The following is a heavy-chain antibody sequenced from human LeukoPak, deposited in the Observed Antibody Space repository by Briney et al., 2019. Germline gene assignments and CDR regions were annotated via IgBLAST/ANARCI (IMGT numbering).Heavy chain of an antibody. J-gene: IGHJ1*01. Sequence: GGSLRLSCAASGFTFRSAAMTWVRQGPEKGLQWVSLISSTGYNSYYADSVKGRFTVSRDNSKDIVYLQMNSLRAEDTALYYCAKDIQAANWGQGTLVTVSS. CDR2: ISSTGYNS. D-gene: IGHD5-18*01. CDR1: GFTFRSAA. V-gene: IGHV3-23*01. CDR3: AKDIQAAN.